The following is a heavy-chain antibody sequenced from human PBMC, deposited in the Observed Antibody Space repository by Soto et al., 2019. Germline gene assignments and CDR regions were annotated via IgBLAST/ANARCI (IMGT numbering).Heavy chain of an antibody. Sequence: GASVKVSCKPSGYTFTGYYMHWVRQAPGQRLEWMGIINASNGNTKYSQKFQGRVTITRDTSASTAYMELSSLRSEDTAVYYCARDLGGWPDYWGQGTLVTVSS. CDR2: INASNGNT. CDR1: GYTFTGYY. CDR3: ARDLGGWPDY. J-gene: IGHJ4*02. V-gene: IGHV1-3*01. D-gene: IGHD2-15*01.